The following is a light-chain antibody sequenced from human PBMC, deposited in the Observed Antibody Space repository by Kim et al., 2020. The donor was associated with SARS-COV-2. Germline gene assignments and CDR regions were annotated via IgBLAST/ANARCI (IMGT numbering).Light chain of an antibody. J-gene: IGLJ2*01. CDR2: GRN. Sequence: SSELTQDPAVSVALGQTVRITCQGDSLRSYYATWYQQRPRQAPVLVIYGRNNRPSGIPDRFSGSSSGNTASLTISGAQVEDEADFYCQSRDSGGNILFGGGTQLTVL. V-gene: IGLV3-19*01. CDR3: QSRDSGGNIL. CDR1: SLRSYY.